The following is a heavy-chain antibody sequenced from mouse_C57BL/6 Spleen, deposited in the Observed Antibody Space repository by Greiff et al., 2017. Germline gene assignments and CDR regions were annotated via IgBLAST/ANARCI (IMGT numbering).Heavy chain of an antibody. V-gene: IGHV1-4*01. CDR3: AIYSNYDFDY. J-gene: IGHJ2*01. Sequence: QVHVKQSGAELARPGASVKMSCKASGYTFTSYTMHWVKQRPGQGLEWIGYINPSSGYTKYNQKFKDKATLTADKSSSTAYMQLSSLTSEDSAVYYCAIYSNYDFDYWGQGTTLTVSS. D-gene: IGHD2-5*01. CDR1: GYTFTSYT. CDR2: INPSSGYT.